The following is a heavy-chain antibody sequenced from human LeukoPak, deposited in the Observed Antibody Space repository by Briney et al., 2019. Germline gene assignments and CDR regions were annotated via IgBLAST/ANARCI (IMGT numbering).Heavy chain of an antibody. CDR1: GYTFTGYY. J-gene: IGHJ6*02. Sequence: GASVKVSCKASGYTFTGYYMHWVRQAPGQGLEWMGRINPNSGGTNYAQKFQGRVTMTRDTSISTAYMELSRLRSDDTAVYYCARVSGGCSSTSCYAYYYYYGMDVWGQGTTVTVS. CDR3: ARVSGGCSSTSCYAYYYYYGMDV. V-gene: IGHV1-2*06. D-gene: IGHD2-2*01. CDR2: INPNSGGT.